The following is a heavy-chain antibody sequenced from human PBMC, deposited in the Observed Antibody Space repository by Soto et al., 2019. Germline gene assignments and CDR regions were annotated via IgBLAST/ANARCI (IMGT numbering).Heavy chain of an antibody. Sequence: PGGSLRLSCAASGFTFSSYAMHWVRQAPGKGLEWVVVISYDGSNKYYADSVKGRFTISRDNSKNTLYLQMNSLRAEDTAVYYCARDRYCSSTSCIGAYFDYWGQGTLVTVSS. D-gene: IGHD2-2*01. J-gene: IGHJ4*02. V-gene: IGHV3-30-3*01. CDR1: GFTFSSYA. CDR2: ISYDGSNK. CDR3: ARDRYCSSTSCIGAYFDY.